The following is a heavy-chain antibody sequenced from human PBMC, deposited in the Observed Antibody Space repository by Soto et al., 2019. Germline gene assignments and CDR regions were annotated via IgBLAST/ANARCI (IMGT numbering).Heavy chain of an antibody. Sequence: SETLSLTCTVSGGSISSYYWSWIRQPPGKGLEWIGYIYYSGSTNYNPSLKSRVTISVDTSKNQFSLKLSSVTAADTAVYYCARLHSGYEGPRVTVRDYYYYMDVWGKGTTVTVSS. V-gene: IGHV4-59*08. CDR3: ARLHSGYEGPRVTVRDYYYYMDV. CDR1: GGSISSYY. J-gene: IGHJ6*03. D-gene: IGHD5-12*01. CDR2: IYYSGST.